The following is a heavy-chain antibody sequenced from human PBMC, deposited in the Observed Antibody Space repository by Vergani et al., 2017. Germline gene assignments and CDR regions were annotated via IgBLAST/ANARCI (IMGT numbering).Heavy chain of an antibody. CDR2: IFYSGST. J-gene: IGHJ6*03. CDR3: ASGPQSSLDYYDRQYDYYYYYYMDV. CDR1: GGSISSGDHC. V-gene: IGHV4-30-4*08. D-gene: IGHD3-22*01. Sequence: QVQLQESGPGVVKPSQTLSLTCAVSGGSISSGDHCWTWIRQRPGKGLEWIGYIFYSGSTYYNPSLKSRVTISVDTSRNQFSLKLSSVTAADTAVYYCASGPQSSLDYYDRQYDYYYYYYMDVWGKGTTVTVSS.